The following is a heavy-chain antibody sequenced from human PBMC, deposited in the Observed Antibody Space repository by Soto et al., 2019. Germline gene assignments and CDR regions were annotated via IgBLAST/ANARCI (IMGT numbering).Heavy chain of an antibody. V-gene: IGHV4-4*02. D-gene: IGHD1-26*01. CDR2: IYHSGST. J-gene: IGHJ4*02. CDR1: GGSISSSNW. CDR3: ARTSIVGATAFDY. Sequence: SEPLSLTCAVSGGSISSSNWWRWVRQPPGKGLERIGEIYHSGSTNYNPSLKSRVTISVDNSKNQFSLKLSSVTAADTAVYYCARTSIVGATAFDYWGQGTLVTVS.